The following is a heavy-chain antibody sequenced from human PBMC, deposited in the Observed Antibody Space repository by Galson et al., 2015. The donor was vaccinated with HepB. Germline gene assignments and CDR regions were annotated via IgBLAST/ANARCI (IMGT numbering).Heavy chain of an antibody. CDR3: ATGHHIVEVTASSWTRYDD. V-gene: IGHV1-69*13. J-gene: IGHJ4*02. CDR2: IIPIFNTP. CDR1: GGTFSNQA. Sequence: SVKVSCKASGGTFSNQAFSWVRQAPGQGLEWMGGIIPIFNTPKYAQKFKGRVTITADDSTNTVYMDVNSLRSEDTAFYYCATGHHIVEVTASSWTRYDDWGQGTLVPVSA. D-gene: IGHD2-21*02.